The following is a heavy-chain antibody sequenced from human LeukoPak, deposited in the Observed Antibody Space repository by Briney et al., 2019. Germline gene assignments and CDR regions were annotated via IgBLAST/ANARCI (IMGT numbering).Heavy chain of an antibody. D-gene: IGHD2-2*01. Sequence: KPSETLSLTCTVSGGSISSYYWSWIRQPPGKRLEWIGDIYHSGSTNYNSSLKSRVTISVDTSKNQFSLKLSSVTAADTAVYYCARHAAFAEYQSHLTHFDYWGQGTLVTVSS. V-gene: IGHV4-59*08. CDR1: GGSISSYY. J-gene: IGHJ4*02. CDR2: IYHSGST. CDR3: ARHAAFAEYQSHLTHFDY.